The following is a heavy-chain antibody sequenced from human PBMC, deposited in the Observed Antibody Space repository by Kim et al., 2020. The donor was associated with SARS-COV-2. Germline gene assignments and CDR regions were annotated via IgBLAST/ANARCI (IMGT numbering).Heavy chain of an antibody. D-gene: IGHD4-17*01. V-gene: IGHV3-23*01. CDR2: ISGSGGST. Sequence: GGSLRLSCAASGFTFSSYAMSWVRQAPGKGLEWVSAISGSGGSTYYADSVKGRFTISRDNSKNTLYLQMNSLRAEDTAVYYCAKDRRDYGGNYPAYFDLWGRGTLVTVSS. CDR1: GFTFSSYA. CDR3: AKDRRDYGGNYPAYFDL. J-gene: IGHJ2*01.